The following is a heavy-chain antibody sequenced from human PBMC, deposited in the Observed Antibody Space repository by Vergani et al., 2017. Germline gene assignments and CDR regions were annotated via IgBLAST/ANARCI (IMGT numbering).Heavy chain of an antibody. D-gene: IGHD1-26*01. V-gene: IGHV3-74*01. Sequence: EVQLVESGGGLVQPGGSLRLSCAASGFTFSSYWMHWVRQAPGKGLVWVSRINSDGSSTSYADSVKGRFTISRDNAKNTLYLQMNSLRAEDTAVYYCARGARWEPQTGGFDPWGQGTLVTVSS. CDR3: ARGARWEPQTGGFDP. CDR2: INSDGSST. CDR1: GFTFSSYW. J-gene: IGHJ5*02.